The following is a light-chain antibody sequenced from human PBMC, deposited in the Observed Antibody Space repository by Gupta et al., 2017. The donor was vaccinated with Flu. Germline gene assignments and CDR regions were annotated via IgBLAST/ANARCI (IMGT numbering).Light chain of an antibody. CDR3: QQDDNPPIT. Sequence: SLGERASITCRSSQSCHVIGNNPIFLAWYQQKPGQRPSLLVYGASGRESGVPARFSGSGSGTDFTLTIASLQPEDVAIYYCQQDDNPPITFGRGTKVEIK. CDR1: QSCHVIGNNPIF. J-gene: IGKJ4*01. V-gene: IGKV4-1*01. CDR2: GAS.